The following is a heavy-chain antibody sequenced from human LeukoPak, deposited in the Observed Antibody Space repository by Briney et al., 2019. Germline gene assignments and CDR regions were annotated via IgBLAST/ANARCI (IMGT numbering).Heavy chain of an antibody. Sequence: GGSLRLSCAASGFTFSSYGMHWVRQAPGKGLEWVAVISYDGSNKYYADSVKGRFTISRDNSKNTLYLQMNSLRAEDTVVYYCAKEELADWGQGTLVTVSS. CDR3: AKEELAD. D-gene: IGHD6-13*01. V-gene: IGHV3-30*18. CDR1: GFTFSSYG. J-gene: IGHJ4*02. CDR2: ISYDGSNK.